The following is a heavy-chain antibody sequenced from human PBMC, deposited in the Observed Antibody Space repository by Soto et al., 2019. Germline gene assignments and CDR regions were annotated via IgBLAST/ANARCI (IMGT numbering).Heavy chain of an antibody. CDR3: ARGFGSGSYYHYYYYYYMDV. J-gene: IGHJ6*03. CDR1: GGSFSGYY. CDR2: INHSGST. V-gene: IGHV4-34*01. Sequence: SETLSLTCAVYGGSFSGYYWSWILQPPWKGLEWIGEINHSGSTNYNPSLKSRVTISVDTSKNQFSLKLSSVTAADTAVYYCARGFGSGSYYHYYYYYYMDVWGKGTTVTV. D-gene: IGHD3-10*01.